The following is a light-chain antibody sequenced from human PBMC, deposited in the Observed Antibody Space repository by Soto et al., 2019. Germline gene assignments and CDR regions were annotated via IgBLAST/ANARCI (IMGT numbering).Light chain of an antibody. V-gene: IGKV3-15*01. J-gene: IGKJ1*01. CDR3: QQYNNWPGWT. CDR1: QSVSSN. CDR2: GAS. Sequence: EIVMTQSPATLSVSPGERATLSCRASQSVSSNLAWYQQKPGQAPRLLIYGASTRATGIPARFSGSGSGTEFTLTISSLQSEDFAVYYCQQYNNWPGWTFDQGTKVDIK.